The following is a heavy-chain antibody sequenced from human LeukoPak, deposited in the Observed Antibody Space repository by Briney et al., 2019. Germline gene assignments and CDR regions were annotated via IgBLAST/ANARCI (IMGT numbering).Heavy chain of an antibody. J-gene: IGHJ5*02. D-gene: IGHD3-22*01. V-gene: IGHV4-39*07. Sequence: SETLSLTCTVSGGSISSSSYYWGWIRQPPGKGLEWIGSIYYSGSTYYNPSLKSRVTISVDTSKNQFSLKLSSVTAADTAVYYCARACDYYDSSGYYFGQNWFDPWGQGTLVTVSS. CDR2: IYYSGST. CDR1: GGSISSSSYY. CDR3: ARACDYYDSSGYYFGQNWFDP.